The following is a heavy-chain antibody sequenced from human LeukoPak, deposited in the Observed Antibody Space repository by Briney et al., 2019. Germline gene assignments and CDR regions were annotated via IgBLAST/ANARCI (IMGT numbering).Heavy chain of an antibody. J-gene: IGHJ4*02. V-gene: IGHV1-8*01. Sequence: ASAKVSCKASGYTFTSYDINWVRQATGQGLEWMGWMNPNSGNTGYAQKFQGRVTMTRNTSISTAYMELSSLRSEDTAVYYCARGGRGSSWYWGYYFDYWGQGTLVTVSS. CDR3: ARGGRGSSWYWGYYFDY. CDR1: GYTFTSYD. CDR2: MNPNSGNT. D-gene: IGHD6-13*01.